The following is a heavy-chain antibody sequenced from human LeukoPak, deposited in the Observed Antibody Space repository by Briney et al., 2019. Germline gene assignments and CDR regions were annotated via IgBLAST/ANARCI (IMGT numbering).Heavy chain of an antibody. Sequence: GGSLRLSCAASGFTFSDFYMGWIRQARGKGLEWVSYIGSIGTVIYYADSVKGRFTISRDNAKSSLYLQMNSLRAEDTAFYYCARESGYSYVGYWGQGTLVTVSS. V-gene: IGHV3-11*01. CDR2: IGSIGTVI. J-gene: IGHJ4*02. D-gene: IGHD5-18*01. CDR3: ARESGYSYVGY. CDR1: GFTFSDFY.